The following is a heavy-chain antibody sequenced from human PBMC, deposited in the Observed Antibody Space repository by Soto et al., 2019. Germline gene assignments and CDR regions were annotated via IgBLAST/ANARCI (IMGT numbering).Heavy chain of an antibody. CDR3: VRVGWGYSYGNGMDG. V-gene: IGHV3-30-3*01. D-gene: IGHD5-18*01. Sequence: QVQLVESGGGVVQPGGSLRISCLASVFGFSGYSMHWVRQAPGKGLDWVAVIKHDGSEIYYADSVKGRFTISKDDSKNTLHLQMHALRVDDTALYYCVRVGWGYSYGNGMDGWGQGTTVTVFS. CDR2: IKHDGSEI. CDR1: VFGFSGYS. J-gene: IGHJ6*02.